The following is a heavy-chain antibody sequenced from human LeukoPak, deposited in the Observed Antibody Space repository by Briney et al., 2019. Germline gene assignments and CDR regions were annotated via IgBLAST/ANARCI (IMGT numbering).Heavy chain of an antibody. CDR3: AKDIQLWLNWFDL. CDR1: GFTFSSYA. V-gene: IGHV3-23*01. CDR2: ISGSGGST. J-gene: IGHJ5*02. D-gene: IGHD5-18*01. Sequence: HPGGSLRLSCAASGFTFSSYAMSWVRQAPGKGLEWVSVISGSGGSTYYADSVKGRFTISRDNSKNTLYLQMNSLRAEDTAVYYCAKDIQLWLNWFDLWGQGTLVTVSS.